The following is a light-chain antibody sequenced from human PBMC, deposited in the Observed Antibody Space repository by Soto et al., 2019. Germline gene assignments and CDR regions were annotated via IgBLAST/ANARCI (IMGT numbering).Light chain of an antibody. CDR2: EAS. CDR3: MQATQPLLT. CDR1: QSLLHSDGKTY. V-gene: IGKV2-29*03. J-gene: IGKJ4*01. Sequence: DIVLTQAPLSLSVTPGQPASISCKSSQSLLHSDGKTYLSWYLQKPGQPPQLLMYEASIRFSGVPDRFRGSGSGTDFTLSISRMEAADVGIYYCMQATQPLLTFGGGTKVDIK.